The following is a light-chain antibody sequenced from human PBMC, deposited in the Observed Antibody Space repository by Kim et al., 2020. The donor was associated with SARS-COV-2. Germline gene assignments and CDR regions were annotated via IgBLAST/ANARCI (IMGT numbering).Light chain of an antibody. CDR3: KQYYNWPRT. Sequence: ERVLTQSPATLSVSPEERVTLSCRASQYISSNLAWYQHKPGQAPRLLIHGASTRATGILARFSGSGSGTDFTLTISSLQSEDFAVYYCKQYYNWPRTFGQGTKVDIK. CDR1: QYISSN. J-gene: IGKJ1*01. CDR2: GAS. V-gene: IGKV3D-15*01.